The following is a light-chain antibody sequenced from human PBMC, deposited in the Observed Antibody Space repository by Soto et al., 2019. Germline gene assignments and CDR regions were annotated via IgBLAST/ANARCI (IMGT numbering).Light chain of an antibody. CDR3: QLYTCDWT. J-gene: IGKJ1*01. CDR1: QDLGKW. V-gene: IGKV1-5*03. Sequence: ILMSQSPSSLSASIGDRVKITCRASQDLGKWLAWYQQKPGKAPKLLIHKASTLSEGVPSRFSGFGSETEYILTISDLQPDDFGTYFCQLYTCDWTFGQGTMVEIK. CDR2: KAS.